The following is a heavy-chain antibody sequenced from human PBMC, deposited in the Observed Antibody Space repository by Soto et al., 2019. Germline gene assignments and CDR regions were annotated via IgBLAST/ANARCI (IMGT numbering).Heavy chain of an antibody. V-gene: IGHV4-59*08. J-gene: IGHJ6*03. Sequence: PSETLSLTCTVSGGSISSYYWSWIRQPPGKGLEWIGYIYYSGSTNYNPSLKSRVTISVDTSKNQFSLKLSSVTAADTAMYYCARLSAGMDVWGKGTTVTVS. D-gene: IGHD6-13*01. CDR2: IYYSGST. CDR3: ARLSAGMDV. CDR1: GGSISSYY.